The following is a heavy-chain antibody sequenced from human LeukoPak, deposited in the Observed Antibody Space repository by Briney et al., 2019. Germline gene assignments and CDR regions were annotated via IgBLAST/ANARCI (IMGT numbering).Heavy chain of an antibody. Sequence: SETLSLTCTVSGGSISSHYWSWIRQPPGKGLEWIGYIYYSGSTNYNPSLKSRVTISVDTSKNQFSLKLSSVTAADTAVYYCAREQYSSSSGWLDPWGQGTLVTVSS. J-gene: IGHJ5*02. CDR2: IYYSGST. CDR1: GGSISSHY. CDR3: AREQYSSSSGWLDP. D-gene: IGHD6-6*01. V-gene: IGHV4-59*11.